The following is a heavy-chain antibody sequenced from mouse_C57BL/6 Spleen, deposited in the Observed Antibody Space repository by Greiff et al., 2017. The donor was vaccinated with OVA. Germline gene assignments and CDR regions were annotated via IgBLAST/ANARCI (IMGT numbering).Heavy chain of an antibody. V-gene: IGHV1-52*01. Sequence: QVQLKQPGAELVRPGSSVKLSCKASGYTFTSYWMHWVKQRPIQGLEWIGNIDPSDSETHYNQKFKDKATLTVDKSSSTAYMQLSSLTSEDSAVXYCAQGDYGDFDYWGQGTTLTVSS. J-gene: IGHJ2*01. CDR3: AQGDYGDFDY. CDR2: IDPSDSET. D-gene: IGHD2-4*01. CDR1: GYTFTSYW.